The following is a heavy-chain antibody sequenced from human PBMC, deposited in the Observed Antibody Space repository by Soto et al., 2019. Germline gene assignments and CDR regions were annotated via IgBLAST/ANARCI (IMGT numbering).Heavy chain of an antibody. CDR2: ISSNGGST. J-gene: IGHJ6*02. V-gene: IGHV3-64D*06. D-gene: IGHD2-15*01. CDR3: VKHCSGGSCYYGMDV. Sequence: GGSLRLSCAASGFTFSSYWMHWVRQAPGKGLEYVSAISSNGGSTYYADSVKGGFTISRDNSKNTLYLQMSSLRAEDTAVYYCVKHCSGGSCYYGMDVWGQGTTVTVSS. CDR1: GFTFSSYW.